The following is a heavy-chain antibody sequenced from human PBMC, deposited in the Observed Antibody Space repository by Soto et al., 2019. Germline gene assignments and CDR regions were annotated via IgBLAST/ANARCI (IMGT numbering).Heavy chain of an antibody. CDR1: GGSIINGDFY. CDR3: ARSDSSGYYYIDY. CDR2: IYYSGST. V-gene: IGHV4-30-4*01. J-gene: IGHJ4*02. Sequence: SETLSLTCTVSGGSIINGDFYWSWIRQPPGKGLEWIGYIYYSGSTYYNPSLKGRLTISLDTSKNQFSLKLSSVTAADTAVYYCARSDSSGYYYIDYWGQGTLVTVSS. D-gene: IGHD3-22*01.